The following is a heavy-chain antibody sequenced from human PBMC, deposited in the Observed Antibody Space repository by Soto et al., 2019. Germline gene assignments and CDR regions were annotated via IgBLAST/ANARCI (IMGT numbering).Heavy chain of an antibody. CDR3: AKGIIGGGVLRFLEWLPDPLDY. CDR1: VFTFSSYA. CDR2: ISGSGGST. Sequence: PGGSLRLSCAASVFTFSSYAMSWVRQAPGKGLEWVSAISGSGGSTYYADSVKGRFTISRDNSKNTLYLQMNSLRAEDTAVYYCAKGIIGGGVLRFLEWLPDPLDYWGQGTLVTVSS. V-gene: IGHV3-23*01. J-gene: IGHJ4*02. D-gene: IGHD3-3*01.